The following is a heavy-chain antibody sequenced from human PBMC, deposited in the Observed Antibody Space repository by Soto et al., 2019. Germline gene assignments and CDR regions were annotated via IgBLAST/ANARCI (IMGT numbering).Heavy chain of an antibody. D-gene: IGHD3-10*01. Sequence: WSLRLSCAVSGFTFGTTDLRWVRQAPGEGLEWVSTIDGSGGITYYADSVKGRFTISRDNSRNTVYLQINSLRRDDTALYYCVKNSASFNTWGQGVLLTDSS. J-gene: IGHJ5*02. CDR1: GFTFGTTD. CDR3: VKNSASFNT. CDR2: IDGSGGIT. V-gene: IGHV3-23*01.